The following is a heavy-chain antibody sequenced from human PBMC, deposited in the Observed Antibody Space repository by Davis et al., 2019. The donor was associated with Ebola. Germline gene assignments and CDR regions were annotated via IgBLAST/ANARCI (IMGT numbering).Heavy chain of an antibody. CDR3: ARDVYLGTGTMLIYYYGMDV. CDR1: GGTFSSYA. CDR2: IIPIFGTA. Sequence: AASVKVSCKASGGTFSSYAISWVRQAPGQGLEWMGGIIPIFGTANYAQKFQGRVTITADESTSTAYMELSSLRSEDTAVYYCARDVYLGTGTMLIYYYGMDVWGQGTTVTVSS. D-gene: IGHD1-7*01. J-gene: IGHJ6*02. V-gene: IGHV1-69*13.